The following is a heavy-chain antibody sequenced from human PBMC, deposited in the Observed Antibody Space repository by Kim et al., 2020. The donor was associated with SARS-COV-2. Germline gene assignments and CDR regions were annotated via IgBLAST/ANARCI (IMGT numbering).Heavy chain of an antibody. CDR1: GFTFSSYS. Sequence: GGSLRLSCAASGFTFSSYSMNWVRQAPGKGLEWVSSISSSSSYIYYADSVKGRFTISRDNAKNSLYLQMNSLRAEDTAVYYCARVGYCSSTSCYTRTGYYGMDVWGQGTTVTVSS. D-gene: IGHD2-2*02. CDR3: ARVGYCSSTSCYTRTGYYGMDV. V-gene: IGHV3-21*01. CDR2: ISSSSSYI. J-gene: IGHJ6*02.